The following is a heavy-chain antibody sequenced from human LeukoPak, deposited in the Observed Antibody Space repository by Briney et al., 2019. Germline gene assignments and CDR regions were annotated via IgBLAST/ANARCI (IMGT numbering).Heavy chain of an antibody. CDR2: IYSGGST. Sequence: GGSLRLSCAASGFTVSSNYMNWVRQAPGKGLGWVSVIYSGGSTYYSDSVKGRFTISRDNSKNTLYLQMNSLRAEDTAVYYCARDLQQWLVRHTFDYWGQGTLVTVSS. CDR3: ARDLQQWLVRHTFDY. J-gene: IGHJ4*02. V-gene: IGHV3-53*01. CDR1: GFTVSSNY. D-gene: IGHD6-19*01.